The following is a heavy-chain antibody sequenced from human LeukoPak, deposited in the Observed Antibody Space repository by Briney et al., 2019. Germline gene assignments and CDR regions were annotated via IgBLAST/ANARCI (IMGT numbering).Heavy chain of an antibody. Sequence: SETLSLTCSVSGYSISSGYYWGWIRQPPGKGLEWIGSIYHSGSTYYNPSLKSRVTISVDTSKTQFSLKLSSVTAADTAVYYCARVRNGYCSGGSCYTKAYYYYYYMDVWGKGTTVTVSS. CDR1: GYSISSGYY. CDR3: ARVRNGYCSGGSCYTKAYYYYYYMDV. CDR2: IYHSGST. D-gene: IGHD2-15*01. V-gene: IGHV4-38-2*02. J-gene: IGHJ6*03.